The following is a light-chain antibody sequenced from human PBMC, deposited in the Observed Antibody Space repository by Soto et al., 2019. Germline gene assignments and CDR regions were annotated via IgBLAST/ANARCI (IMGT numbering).Light chain of an antibody. CDR1: ETVSRSY. Sequence: IVLTHCPGTLSLSPRERATLAWRASETVSRSYLAWYQQKPGQSPRLLIYGESSRATGIPERLSGSGSGTDFHITISRLEPEDFAMYYCQQYGNSHRTFGQVTKV. CDR2: GES. V-gene: IGKV3-20*01. CDR3: QQYGNSHRT. J-gene: IGKJ1*01.